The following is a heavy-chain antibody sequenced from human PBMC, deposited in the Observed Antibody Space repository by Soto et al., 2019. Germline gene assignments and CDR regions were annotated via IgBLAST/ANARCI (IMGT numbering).Heavy chain of an antibody. CDR3: ASLTVLRFLEWPGY. CDR2: ISSSSSTI. V-gene: IGHV3-48*01. Sequence: GGSLRLSCAASGFTFSSYSMNWVRQAPGKGLEWVSYISSSSSTIYYAESVKGRFTISRDNAKNSLYLQMNSLRAEDTAVYYCASLTVLRFLEWPGYWGQGTLVTVSS. CDR1: GFTFSSYS. J-gene: IGHJ4*02. D-gene: IGHD3-3*01.